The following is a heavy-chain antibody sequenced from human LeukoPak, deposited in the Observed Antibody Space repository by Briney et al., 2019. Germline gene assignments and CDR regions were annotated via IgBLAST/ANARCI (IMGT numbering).Heavy chain of an antibody. Sequence: GGSLRLSCAASKFTFSSYWMSWVRQAPGKGLEWVSSISSSSSYIYYADSVKGRFTISRDNAKNSLYLQMNSLRAEDTAVYYCARDVSRSSSIHWGQGTLVTVSS. D-gene: IGHD6-6*01. CDR1: KFTFSSYW. CDR3: ARDVSRSSSIH. J-gene: IGHJ4*02. V-gene: IGHV3-21*01. CDR2: ISSSSSYI.